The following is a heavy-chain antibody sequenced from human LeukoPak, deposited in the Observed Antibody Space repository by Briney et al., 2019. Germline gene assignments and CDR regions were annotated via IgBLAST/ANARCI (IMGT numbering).Heavy chain of an antibody. CDR3: SKDLWVRQQLAANTHDY. V-gene: IGHV3-48*01. J-gene: IGHJ4*02. D-gene: IGHD6-13*01. CDR2: ISSSSSTI. Sequence: GGSLRLSCAASGFTFSSYSMNWVRQAPGKGLEWVSYISSSSSTIYYADSVKGRFTISRDNSKNTLYVQMNSLRAEDTAVYYLSKDLWVRQQLAANTHDYWGQGTLVTVSS. CDR1: GFTFSSYS.